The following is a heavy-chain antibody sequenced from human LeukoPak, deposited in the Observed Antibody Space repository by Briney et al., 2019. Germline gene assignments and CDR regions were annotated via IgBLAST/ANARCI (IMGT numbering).Heavy chain of an antibody. J-gene: IGHJ4*02. V-gene: IGHV3-30*04. CDR2: ISYDGSDK. Sequence: GGSLRLSCAASGFTLSSYAMHWVRQALGKGLEWVAVISYDGSDKYYADSVKGRFTISRDNSKNTLYLQMNSLRAEDTAVYYCARDKNEGGVVVVAAALDYWGQGTLVTVSS. D-gene: IGHD2-15*01. CDR1: GFTLSSYA. CDR3: ARDKNEGGVVVVAAALDY.